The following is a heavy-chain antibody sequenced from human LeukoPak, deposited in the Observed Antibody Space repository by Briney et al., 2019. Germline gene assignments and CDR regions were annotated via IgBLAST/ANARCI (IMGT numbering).Heavy chain of an antibody. CDR1: GYTFTGYY. J-gene: IGHJ5*02. D-gene: IGHD3-10*01. CDR3: ARDRDNYGSGSYVWFDP. Sequence: ASVKVSCKASGYTFTGYYMHWVRQAPGQGLEWMGIINPSGGSTSYAQKFQGRVTMTRDMSTSTVYMELSSLRSEDTAVYYCARDRDNYGSGSYVWFDPWGQGTLVTVSS. CDR2: INPSGGST. V-gene: IGHV1-46*01.